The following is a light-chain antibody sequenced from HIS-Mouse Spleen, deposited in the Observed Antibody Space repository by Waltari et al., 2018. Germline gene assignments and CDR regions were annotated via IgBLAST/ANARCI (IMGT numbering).Light chain of an antibody. CDR3: SSYTSSSTPYV. CDR1: SSDVGGYNY. J-gene: IGLJ1*01. CDR2: DVS. Sequence: QSALTQPASVSGSPGQSITISCTGTSSDVGGYNYVSWYQQHPGNAPKLMIYDVSNRPSGVSNRFSGSKSGNTASLTISGLQAEDEADYYCSSYTSSSTPYVFGTVTKVTVL. V-gene: IGLV2-14*03.